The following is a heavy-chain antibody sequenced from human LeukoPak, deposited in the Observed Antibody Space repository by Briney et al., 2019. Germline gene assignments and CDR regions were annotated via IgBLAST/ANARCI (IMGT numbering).Heavy chain of an antibody. Sequence: PGGSLRLSCTVSGFTVSSNSMSWVRQAPGKGLEWVSFIYSDNTHYSDSVKGRFTISRDNSKYTLYLQMNSLRAEDTAVYYCARERGYSGRLRFDYWGQGTLVTVSS. CDR1: GFTVSSNS. D-gene: IGHD1-26*01. CDR3: ARERGYSGRLRFDY. J-gene: IGHJ4*02. CDR2: IYSDNT. V-gene: IGHV3-53*01.